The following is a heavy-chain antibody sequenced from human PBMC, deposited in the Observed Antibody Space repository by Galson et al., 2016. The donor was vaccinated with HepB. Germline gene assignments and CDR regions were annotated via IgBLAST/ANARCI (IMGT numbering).Heavy chain of an antibody. CDR2: IIPTSGPA. CDR3: ARVGAGEMVKQWQVPIWFDP. D-gene: IGHD6-19*01. V-gene: IGHV1-69*13. CDR1: RGPFSSYS. J-gene: IGHJ5*02. Sequence: SVKVSCKASRGPFSSYSISWVRQAPGQGLEWMGGIIPTSGPANYAQKFQDRITITADESTRTAYMQLRSLRSDDTAVYYCARVGAGEMVKQWQVPIWFDPWGQGTLVTVSS.